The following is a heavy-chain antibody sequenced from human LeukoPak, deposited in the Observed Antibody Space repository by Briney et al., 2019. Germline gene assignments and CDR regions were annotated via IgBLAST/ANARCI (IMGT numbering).Heavy chain of an antibody. J-gene: IGHJ1*01. CDR3: ARQRYRTQNFQN. Sequence: SETLSLTCTVSGDSLSSSNYYWGWIRQSPGKGLEWIGSIFYSGSSYFPPSLKSRVTISIDTSKNQFSLRLSFVTAADAAVYYCARQRYRTQNFQNWGQGTLVAVSS. CDR2: IFYSGSS. CDR1: GDSLSSSNYY. V-gene: IGHV4-39*07. D-gene: IGHD1-7*01.